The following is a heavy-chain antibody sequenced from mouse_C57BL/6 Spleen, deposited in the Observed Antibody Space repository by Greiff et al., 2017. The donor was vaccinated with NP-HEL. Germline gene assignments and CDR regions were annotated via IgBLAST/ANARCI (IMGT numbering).Heavy chain of an antibody. J-gene: IGHJ2*01. CDR2: IYPGDGDT. V-gene: IGHV1-82*01. D-gene: IGHD2-1*01. CDR1: GYAFSSSW. CDR3: ARGGPYGNFGF. Sequence: QVQLKESGPELVKPGASVKISCKASGYAFSSSWMNWVKQRPGKGLEWIGRIYPGDGDTNYNGKFKGKATLTADKSSSTAYMQLSSLTSEDSAVYFCARGGPYGNFGFWGQGTTLTVSS.